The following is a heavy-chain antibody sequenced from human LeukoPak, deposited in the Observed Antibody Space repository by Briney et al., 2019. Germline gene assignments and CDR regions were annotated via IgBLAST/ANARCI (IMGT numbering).Heavy chain of an antibody. V-gene: IGHV3-23*01. J-gene: IGHJ5*02. CDR1: GFTFSSYA. CDR2: VSGSGGST. D-gene: IGHD2-2*01. CDR3: AKDACSTTNCYGGFDP. Sequence: GGSLRLSCAASGFTFSSYAMSWVRQAPGMGLEWVSAVSGSGGSTYYADSVKGRFTIPRDNSQNTLFLRMNSLRAGDTALYYCAKDACSTTNCYGGFDPWGQGTLVTVSS.